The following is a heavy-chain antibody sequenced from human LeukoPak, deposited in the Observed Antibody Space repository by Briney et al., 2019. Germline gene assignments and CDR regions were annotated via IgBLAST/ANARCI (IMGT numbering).Heavy chain of an antibody. CDR1: GGSISSSFCY. CDR3: ARDKSRTYGSADAFDI. D-gene: IGHD3-10*01. Sequence: PSETLSLTCTVSGGSISSSFCYWGWIRQPPGKGLEWIGSIYSSGSTHYNPSLKSRVTMSVDTSKNQFSLKLSSVTAADTAVYYCARDKSRTYGSADAFDIWGQGTMVTVSS. CDR2: IYSSGST. J-gene: IGHJ3*02. V-gene: IGHV4-39*07.